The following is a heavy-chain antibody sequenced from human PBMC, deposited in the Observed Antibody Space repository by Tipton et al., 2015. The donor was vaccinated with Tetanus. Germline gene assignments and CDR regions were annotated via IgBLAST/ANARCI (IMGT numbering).Heavy chain of an antibody. CDR1: GFTFSSYS. V-gene: IGHV3-21*01. Sequence: SLRLSCAASGFTFSSYSMNWVRQAPGKGLEWVSSISSSSSYISYADSVKGRFTISRDNAKNSLYLQMNSLRAEDMGVYYCARDHSSSWYWVDSWGQGTLVTVSS. D-gene: IGHD6-13*01. J-gene: IGHJ5*01. CDR3: ARDHSSSWYWVDS. CDR2: ISSSSSYI.